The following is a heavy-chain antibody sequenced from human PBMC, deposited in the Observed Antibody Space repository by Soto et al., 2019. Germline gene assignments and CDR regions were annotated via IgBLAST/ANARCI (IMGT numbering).Heavy chain of an antibody. V-gene: IGHV4-39*01. Sequence: SETLSLTCTVSGGSVSSSSYYWGWIRQPPGKGLEWIGSIYYSGSTYYNPSLKCRVTISVDTSKNQFSLKLSSVTAADTAVYYCASDSRASDAFDIWGQGTMVTLSS. CDR3: ASDSRASDAFDI. CDR1: GGSVSSSSYY. J-gene: IGHJ3*02. D-gene: IGHD2-21*01. CDR2: IYYSGST.